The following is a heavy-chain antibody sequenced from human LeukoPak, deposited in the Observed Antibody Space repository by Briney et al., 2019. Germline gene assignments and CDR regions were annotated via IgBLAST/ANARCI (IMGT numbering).Heavy chain of an antibody. CDR2: IHYSGST. V-gene: IGHV4-31*03. CDR3: AAYDVVSTFFDY. D-gene: IGHD5/OR15-5a*01. J-gene: IGHJ4*02. Sequence: SQTLSLTCTVSSGSISSGYFHWSWIRQLPGKGLEWIVYIHYSGSTYYNPSLKSRVTISVDTSKNQFSLKLSSVTAADTAVYYCAAYDVVSTFFDYWGQGTLVTVSS. CDR1: SGSISSGYFH.